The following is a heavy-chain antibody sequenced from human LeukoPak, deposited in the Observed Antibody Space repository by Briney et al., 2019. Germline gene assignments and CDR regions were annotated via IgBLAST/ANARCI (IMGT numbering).Heavy chain of an antibody. J-gene: IGHJ4*02. V-gene: IGHV3-30*02. D-gene: IGHD6-13*01. CDR3: AKKGVAAHDY. CDR1: GFTFSSYS. Sequence: GGSLRLSCAASGFTFSSYSMNWVRQAPGKGLEWVAFIRYDGSNKYYADPVKGRFTISRDNSKNTLYLQMNSLRAEDTAVYYCAKKGVAAHDYWGQGTLVTVSS. CDR2: IRYDGSNK.